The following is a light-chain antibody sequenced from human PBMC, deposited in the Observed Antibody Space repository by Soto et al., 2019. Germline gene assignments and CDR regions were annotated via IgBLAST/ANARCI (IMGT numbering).Light chain of an antibody. V-gene: IGLV2-23*03. CDR2: EGS. J-gene: IGLJ3*02. Sequence: QSALTQPASVSGSPGQSISISCTGTTNDFGNYNLVSWYQHYPGQAPKLMLYEGSKRPSGVSDRFSGSKFGNTASLTISGLRAEDEADYYCCSYAGSSTFLFGGGTKLTVL. CDR3: CSYAGSSTFL. CDR1: TNDFGNYNL.